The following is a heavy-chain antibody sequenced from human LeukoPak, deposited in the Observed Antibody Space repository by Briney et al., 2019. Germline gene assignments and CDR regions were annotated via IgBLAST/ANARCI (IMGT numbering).Heavy chain of an antibody. Sequence: GGSLRLSCAASGFTFSSYAMSWVRQAPGKGLEWVSAISGSGGGTYYADSVKGRFTISRDNSKNTLYLQMNSLRAEDTAVYYCAKLLWAEYSSSSALDYWGQGTLVTVSS. CDR2: ISGSGGGT. V-gene: IGHV3-23*01. CDR1: GFTFSSYA. D-gene: IGHD6-6*01. CDR3: AKLLWAEYSSSSALDY. J-gene: IGHJ4*02.